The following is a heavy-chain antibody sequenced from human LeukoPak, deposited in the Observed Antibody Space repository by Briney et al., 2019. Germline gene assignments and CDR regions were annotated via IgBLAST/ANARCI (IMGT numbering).Heavy chain of an antibody. CDR3: ARAGGSYYHIDY. V-gene: IGHV1-8*01. CDR1: GYTFSDHD. Sequence: ASVRVSCKASGYTFSDHDVNWVRQATGQGLEWMGWMNPNSGNTGYAQKFQGRVTITRNTSISTAYMELSSLRSEDTAVYYRARAGGSYYHIDYWGQGTLVTVSS. D-gene: IGHD1-26*01. J-gene: IGHJ4*02. CDR2: MNPNSGNT.